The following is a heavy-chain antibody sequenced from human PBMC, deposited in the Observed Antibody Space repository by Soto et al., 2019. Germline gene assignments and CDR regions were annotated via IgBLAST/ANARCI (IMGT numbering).Heavy chain of an antibody. CDR2: ISGGSGYT. D-gene: IGHD4-17*01. CDR1: GFTLSDFH. Sequence: QVQLVESGGGLVKPGGSLGLSCGASGFTLSDFHMSWIRQAPGKGLEWVSYISGGSGYTKYADPVKGRFTISRDSAKNSLYLQMNSLRAEDTAVYYCAREYGRLDYWGQGTLVTVSS. V-gene: IGHV3-11*06. CDR3: AREYGRLDY. J-gene: IGHJ4*02.